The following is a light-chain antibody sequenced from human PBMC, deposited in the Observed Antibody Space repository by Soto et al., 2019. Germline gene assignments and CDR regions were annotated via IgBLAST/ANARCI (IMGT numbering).Light chain of an antibody. CDR1: QTVSSY. Sequence: ENVLTQSPGTLSLSPGERATLSCRASQTVSSYLTWYQQRPGQAPRLPIYGASKRATGIPDRFSGSGSGTDLTLPISRLEPEDFALYYCQQYGTSPITFGQGTRLEIK. CDR2: GAS. V-gene: IGKV3-20*01. J-gene: IGKJ5*01. CDR3: QQYGTSPIT.